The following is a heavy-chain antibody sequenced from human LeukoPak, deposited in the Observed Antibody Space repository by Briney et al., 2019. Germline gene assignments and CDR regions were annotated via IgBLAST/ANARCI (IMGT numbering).Heavy chain of an antibody. D-gene: IGHD6-19*01. Sequence: ASVKVSCKASGYTFTSYYMHWVRQAPGQGLEWMGIINPSGGSTSYAQKFQGRVTMTRDMSTSTVYMELSSLRSEDTAVYYCARRYSSGWYRNYFDYWGQGTLVTVSS. CDR1: GYTFTSYY. J-gene: IGHJ4*02. CDR3: ARRYSSGWYRNYFDY. CDR2: INPSGGST. V-gene: IGHV1-46*01.